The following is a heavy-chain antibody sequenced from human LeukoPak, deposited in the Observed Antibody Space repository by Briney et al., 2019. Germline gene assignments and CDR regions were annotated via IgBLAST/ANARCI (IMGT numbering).Heavy chain of an antibody. CDR1: GGSISSYY. J-gene: IGHJ6*02. V-gene: IGHV4-59*01. D-gene: IGHD1-26*01. CDR2: IYYNGNT. CDR3: ARGRSNYYGMDV. Sequence: PSETLSLTCTVSGGSISSYYWSWIRRPPGKGLEWIGYIYYNGNTNYSPSLKSRVTMSVDTSKNLFSLKVSSVTAADTAVYYCARGRSNYYGMDVWGQGTTVTVSS.